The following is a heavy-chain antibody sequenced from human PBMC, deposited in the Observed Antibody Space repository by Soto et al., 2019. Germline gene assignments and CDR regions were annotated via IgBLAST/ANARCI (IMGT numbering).Heavy chain of an antibody. CDR1: GFTVSTKY. CDR2: IYSGGST. J-gene: IGHJ4*02. V-gene: IGHV3-66*01. D-gene: IGHD3-16*01. Sequence: EVQLVESGGGLVQPGGSLRLSCAASGFTVSTKYMSWVRQAPGKGLEWVSVIYSGGSTFYADSVRGRFTTSKDNSKNTVNLQMNGLRAEDTAVYYCARDPWAADYWGQGTLVTVSS. CDR3: ARDPWAADY.